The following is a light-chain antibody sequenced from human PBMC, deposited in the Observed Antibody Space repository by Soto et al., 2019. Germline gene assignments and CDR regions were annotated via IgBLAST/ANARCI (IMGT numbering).Light chain of an antibody. V-gene: IGKV3D-15*01. CDR2: DAS. Sequence: EIVMTQSPATLSLSPGERATLSCRASQSVGKYLVWYQQKPGQAPRLLIYDASNRATGIPARFSGSGSGTDFTLTISSLQSEDFAVYYCQQYDNWPLTFGGGTKVDIK. J-gene: IGKJ4*01. CDR1: QSVGKY. CDR3: QQYDNWPLT.